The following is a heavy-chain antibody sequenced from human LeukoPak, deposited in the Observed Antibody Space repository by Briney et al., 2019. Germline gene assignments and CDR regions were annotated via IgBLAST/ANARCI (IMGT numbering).Heavy chain of an antibody. CDR2: ISYDGSNK. J-gene: IGHJ4*02. CDR3: AKDRPVDY. Sequence: GGSLRLSCAASGFTFSSYGMHWVRQAPGKGLEWVAVISYDGSNKYYADSVKGRFTISRDNSKNTLYLQMNSLRAEDTAVYYCAKDRPVDYWGQGTLVTVSS. V-gene: IGHV3-30*18. CDR1: GFTFSSYG.